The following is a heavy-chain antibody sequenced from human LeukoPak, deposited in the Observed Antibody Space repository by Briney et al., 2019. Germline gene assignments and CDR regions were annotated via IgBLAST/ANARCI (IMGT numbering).Heavy chain of an antibody. CDR2: IGISPTSV. CDR3: ARSTTVTLQSFDY. CDR1: AFTFSSYS. V-gene: IGHV3-48*01. Sequence: PGGSLRLSCAASAFTFSSYSMNWVRQAPGKGLEWISYIGISPTSVHYADSVKGRFTISRDNAKNSLYLQMNSLRVEDTAVYYCARSTTVTLQSFDYWGQGALVTVSS. D-gene: IGHD4-17*01. J-gene: IGHJ4*02.